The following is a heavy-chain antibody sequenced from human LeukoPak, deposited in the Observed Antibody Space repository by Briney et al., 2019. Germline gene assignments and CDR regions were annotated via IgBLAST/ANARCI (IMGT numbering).Heavy chain of an antibody. D-gene: IGHD3-10*01. CDR1: GGSISSSSYY. CDR2: IYYSGST. Sequence: SETLSLTCTVSGGSISSSSYYWGWIRQPPGKGLEWIGSIYYSGSTYYNPSLKSRVTISVDTSKNQFSLKLSSVTAADTAVYYCAREEEGDGSGSYSDYWGQGTLVTVSS. J-gene: IGHJ4*02. CDR3: AREEEGDGSGSYSDY. V-gene: IGHV4-39*07.